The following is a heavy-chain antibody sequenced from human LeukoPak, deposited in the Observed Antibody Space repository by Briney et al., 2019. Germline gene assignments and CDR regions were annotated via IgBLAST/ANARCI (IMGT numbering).Heavy chain of an antibody. D-gene: IGHD5-12*01. CDR3: AREYSGYGTHDY. V-gene: IGHV4-59*01. CDR1: GGSISSYY. CDR2: IYYSGST. Sequence: PSETLSLTCTVSGGSISSYYWSWIRQPPGKGLEWIGYIYYSGSTNYNPSLKSRVTISVDTSKNQFSLKLSSVTAADTAVYYCAREYSGYGTHDYWGQGPLVTVSS. J-gene: IGHJ4*02.